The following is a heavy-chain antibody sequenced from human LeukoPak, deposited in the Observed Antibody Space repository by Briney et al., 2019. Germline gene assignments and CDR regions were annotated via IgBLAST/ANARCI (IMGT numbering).Heavy chain of an antibody. D-gene: IGHD3-10*01. Sequence: GESLKISCKGSGYSFTSYWIXWVRXMPGXXXXXMGRIDPSDSYINYXPSFQGHVTISADKSISTAYLQWSSLKASDTAMYYCARRIGSGYYGMDVWGQGTTVTVSS. CDR1: GYSFTSYW. CDR2: IDPSDSYI. J-gene: IGHJ6*02. V-gene: IGHV5-10-1*01. CDR3: ARRIGSGYYGMDV.